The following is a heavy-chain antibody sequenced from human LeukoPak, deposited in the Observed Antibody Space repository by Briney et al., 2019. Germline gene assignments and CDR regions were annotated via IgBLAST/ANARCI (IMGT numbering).Heavy chain of an antibody. Sequence: ASVKACCKASGYTFTSYGISSVRQAPGQGLEWRGWISAYNGNTNYAQKLQGRVTMTTDTSTSTAYMELRSLRSYDTAVYYCAFGADSRGGDAFDIWGQGTMVTVSS. CDR1: GYTFTSYG. D-gene: IGHD3-22*01. V-gene: IGHV1-18*01. CDR3: AFGADSRGGDAFDI. CDR2: ISAYNGNT. J-gene: IGHJ3*02.